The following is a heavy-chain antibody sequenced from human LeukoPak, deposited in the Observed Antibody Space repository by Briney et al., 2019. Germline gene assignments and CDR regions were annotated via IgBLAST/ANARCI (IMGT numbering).Heavy chain of an antibody. CDR3: ARVQASGWYVTADY. CDR1: GYTFTDYY. V-gene: IGHV1-2*02. CDR2: INPNSGGT. D-gene: IGHD6-19*01. Sequence: ASVKVSCKASGYTFTDYYMHWVRQTPGQGLECMGWINPNSGGTNYTQKFQGRVTMTRDTSIITAYMELSRLTSEDTAVYYCARVQASGWYVTADYWGQGTLVTVSS. J-gene: IGHJ4*02.